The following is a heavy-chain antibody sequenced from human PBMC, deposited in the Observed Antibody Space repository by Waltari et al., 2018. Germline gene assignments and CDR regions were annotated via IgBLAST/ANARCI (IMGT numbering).Heavy chain of an antibody. Sequence: QVQLVQSGAAVTKPGASVTVSCRASGYTFTRHATHWVRQATGQGLAGRGWMNPNSGNTGYAQKFQGRVTITRNTSINTTYMELSSLRSEDTAVYYCARRSYSSSWIRVFDYWGQGTLVTVSS. V-gene: IGHV1-8*03. CDR3: ARRSYSSSWIRVFDY. J-gene: IGHJ4*02. D-gene: IGHD6-13*01. CDR1: GYTFTRHA. CDR2: MNPNSGNT.